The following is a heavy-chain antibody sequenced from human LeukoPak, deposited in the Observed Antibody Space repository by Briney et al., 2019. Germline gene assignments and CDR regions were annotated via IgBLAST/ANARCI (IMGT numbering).Heavy chain of an antibody. Sequence: ASVKVSCTASGYTFTSYDINWVRLAPGQGLEWMGWMNPNSGNTGYAQKFQGRVTMTRNTSISTAYMELSSLRSEDTAVYYCARGADIVGGDWGQGTLVTVSS. CDR3: ARGADIVGGD. CDR1: GYTFTSYD. D-gene: IGHD2-15*01. V-gene: IGHV1-8*01. CDR2: MNPNSGNT. J-gene: IGHJ4*02.